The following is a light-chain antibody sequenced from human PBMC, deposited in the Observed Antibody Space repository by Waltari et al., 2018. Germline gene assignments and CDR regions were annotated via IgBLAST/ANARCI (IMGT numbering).Light chain of an antibody. CDR3: QNYDVFSAT. V-gene: IGKV1-5*03. Sequence: DIQMTQSPSTLSASVGARVTITCRASQNIPRWLAWYQQKPGKAPKLLIYKTSILECGVPSRFSGGGSRTEFTLTTSSLQPDDFATYYSQNYDVFSATFGPGTKVEIK. CDR1: QNIPRW. J-gene: IGKJ1*01. CDR2: KTS.